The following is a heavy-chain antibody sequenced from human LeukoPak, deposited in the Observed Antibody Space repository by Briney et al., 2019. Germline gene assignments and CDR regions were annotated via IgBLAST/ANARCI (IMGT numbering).Heavy chain of an antibody. Sequence: PSQTLSLTCTVSGGSISSGSYYWSWIRQPAGKGLEWIGRIYTSGSTNYNPSLKSRVTTSVATSKNQFSLKLSSVTAADTAVYYCARDVLLWFGEFHGAFDIWGQGTMVTVSS. D-gene: IGHD3-10*01. CDR3: ARDVLLWFGEFHGAFDI. V-gene: IGHV4-61*02. CDR1: GGSISSGSYY. J-gene: IGHJ3*02. CDR2: IYTSGST.